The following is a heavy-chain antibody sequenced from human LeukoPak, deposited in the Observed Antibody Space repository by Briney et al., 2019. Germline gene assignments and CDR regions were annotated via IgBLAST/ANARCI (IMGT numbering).Heavy chain of an antibody. V-gene: IGHV3-11*04. CDR2: ISSSGSSI. CDR1: GFTFSNAW. Sequence: GGSLRLSCAASGFTFSNAWMSWVRQAPGRGLEWVSYISSSGSSIYYADSVKGRFTISRDNAKNSLYLQINSLRAEDTAIYYCAGGQWLGLNYWGQGTLVTVSS. CDR3: AGGQWLGLNY. D-gene: IGHD6-19*01. J-gene: IGHJ4*02.